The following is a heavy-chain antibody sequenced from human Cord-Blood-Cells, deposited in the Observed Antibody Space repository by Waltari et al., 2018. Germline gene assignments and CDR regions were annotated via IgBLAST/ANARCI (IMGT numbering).Heavy chain of an antibody. CDR3: ARGSATFDP. CDR1: GGSFSGYY. CDR2: INHSGST. D-gene: IGHD6-25*01. V-gene: IGHV4-34*01. Sequence: QVQLQQWGAGLLKPSETLSLTCPVYGGSFSGYYWSWIRQPPGKGLEWIGEINHSGSTNYNPSLKSRVTISVDTSKNQFSLKLSSVTAADTAVYYCARGSATFDPWGQGTLVTVSS. J-gene: IGHJ5*02.